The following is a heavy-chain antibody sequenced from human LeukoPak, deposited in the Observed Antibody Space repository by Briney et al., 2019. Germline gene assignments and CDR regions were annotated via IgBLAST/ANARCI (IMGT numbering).Heavy chain of an antibody. J-gene: IGHJ4*02. CDR2: INPNSGGT. Sequence: ASVKVSCKASGYTFTGYYMHWVRRAPGQGLEWMGWINPNSGGTNYAQKFQGRVTMTRDTSISTAYMELSRLRSDDTAVYYCARADGGYSSGWSNYWGQGTLVTVSS. V-gene: IGHV1-2*02. D-gene: IGHD6-19*01. CDR1: GYTFTGYY. CDR3: ARADGGYSSGWSNY.